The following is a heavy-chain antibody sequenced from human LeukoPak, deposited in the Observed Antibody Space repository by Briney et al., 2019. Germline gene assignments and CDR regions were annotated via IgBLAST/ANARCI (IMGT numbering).Heavy chain of an antibody. CDR3: ARGSSEYAFDI. D-gene: IGHD3-22*01. CDR2: IYYSGST. J-gene: IGHJ3*02. V-gene: IGHV4-59*01. Sequence: PSETLSLTCTVSGGSISSYYWSWIRQPPGKGLEWIGYIYYSGSTNYNPPLKSRVTISVDSSKNQFSLKLSSVTAADTAVYYCARGSSEYAFDIWGQGTMVTVSS. CDR1: GGSISSYY.